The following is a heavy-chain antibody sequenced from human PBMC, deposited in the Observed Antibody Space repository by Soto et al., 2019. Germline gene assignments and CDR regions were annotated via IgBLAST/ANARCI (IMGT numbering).Heavy chain of an antibody. CDR3: TRVLIPLVRASGMDV. Sequence: ASVKVSCKPSGYTFNTYYLHWVRQAPGQALEWMGVIHPSGGGTTYAQKFQGRVTMTRDTSTSTVYMELSSLRSENTAVYYCTRVLIPLVRASGMDVWGQGTSVTVSS. CDR2: IHPSGGGT. CDR1: GYTFNTYY. J-gene: IGHJ6*02. V-gene: IGHV1-46*02. D-gene: IGHD3-10*01.